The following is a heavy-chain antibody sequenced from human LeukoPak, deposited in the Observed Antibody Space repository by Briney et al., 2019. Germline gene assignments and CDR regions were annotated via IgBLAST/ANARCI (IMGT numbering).Heavy chain of an antibody. Sequence: PGGSLRLSCAASGFTFSSYSMNWVRQAPGKGLEWVSYISSSSSTIYYADSVKGRFTISRDNAKNSLYLQMNSLRAEDTAVYYCARGGSSGWYGYWGQGTLVTVSS. D-gene: IGHD6-19*01. CDR3: ARGGSSGWYGY. CDR1: GFTFSSYS. J-gene: IGHJ4*02. V-gene: IGHV3-48*04. CDR2: ISSSSSTI.